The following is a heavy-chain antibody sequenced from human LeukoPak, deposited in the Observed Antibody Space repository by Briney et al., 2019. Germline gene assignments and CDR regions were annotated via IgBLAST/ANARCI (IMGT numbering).Heavy chain of an antibody. J-gene: IGHJ5*02. CDR3: ARGGNYWPQWWFDP. D-gene: IGHD1-26*01. CDR1: GGSFSGYY. CDR2: INHSGST. Sequence: SETLSLTCAVYGGSFSGYYWSWIRQPPGKGLEWIGEINHSGSTNYNPSLKSRVTMSLDASKNQFSLELNSVTPADTAVYYCARGGNYWPQWWFDPWGRGTLVSVSS. V-gene: IGHV4-34*01.